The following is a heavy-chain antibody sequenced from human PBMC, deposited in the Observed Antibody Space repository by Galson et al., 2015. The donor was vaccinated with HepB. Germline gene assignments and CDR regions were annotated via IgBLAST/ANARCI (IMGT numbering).Heavy chain of an antibody. CDR2: IYYNGRT. D-gene: IGHD4-17*01. CDR3: ARHNPGYGDPFAMDV. CDR1: GGSMNNYY. Sequence: ETLSLTCTVSGGSMNNYYWSWVRQPPGKGPEWLGYIYYNGRTNYNPSLKSRVTMSVDTSKNQFFLKLSSVTAADTAVYYCARHNPGYGDPFAMDVWGQGTTVTVSS. J-gene: IGHJ6*02. V-gene: IGHV4-59*08.